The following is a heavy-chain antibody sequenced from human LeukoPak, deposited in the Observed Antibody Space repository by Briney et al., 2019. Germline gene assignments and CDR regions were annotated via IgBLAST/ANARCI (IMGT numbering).Heavy chain of an antibody. CDR3: ARDGGSAWFLDY. CDR1: GFTFSSYE. CDR2: ISSSGSTI. J-gene: IGHJ4*02. V-gene: IGHV3-48*03. D-gene: IGHD6-19*01. Sequence: GGSLRLSCAASGFTFSSYEMNWVRQAPGKGLEWVSYISSSGSTIYYADSVKGRFTISRDNAKNSLYLQMNSLRAEDTAVYYCARDGGSAWFLDYWGQGTLVTVSS.